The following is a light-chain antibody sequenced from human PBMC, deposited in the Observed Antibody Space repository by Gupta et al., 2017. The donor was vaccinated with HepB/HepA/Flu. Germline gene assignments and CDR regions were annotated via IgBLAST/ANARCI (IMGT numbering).Light chain of an antibody. J-gene: IGLJ2*01. V-gene: IGLV2-23*01. CDR2: EGS. CDR3: CSYAGSSTSVV. CDR1: SSDVGSYNL. Sequence: QSALTQPASVSGSPGQSITISCTGTSSDVGSYNLVPWYQQHPGKAPKLMIYEGSKRRSGGSNRFAGSKSGNTASLTISGLQAEDEADYYCCSYAGSSTSVVFGGGTKLTVL.